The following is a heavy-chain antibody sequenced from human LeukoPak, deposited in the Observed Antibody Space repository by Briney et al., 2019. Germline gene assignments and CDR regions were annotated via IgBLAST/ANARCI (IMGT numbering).Heavy chain of an antibody. J-gene: IGHJ4*02. D-gene: IGHD3-22*01. CDR3: AKDANYYDSRGFFIPFDY. CDR1: GFAFSRFA. V-gene: IGHV3-23*01. CDR2: ISGNGHQT. Sequence: HPGGSLRLSCSASGFAFSRFAMIWVRHLPGKGLDWVSTISGNGHQTYYGDSVKGRFSVSRDNPKNILYLQMDSLRADDSALYYCAKDANYYDSRGFFIPFDYWGQGTVVTVSS.